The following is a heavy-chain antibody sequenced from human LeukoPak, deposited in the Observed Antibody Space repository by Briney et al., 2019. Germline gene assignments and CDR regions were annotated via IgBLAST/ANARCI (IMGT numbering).Heavy chain of an antibody. J-gene: IGHJ4*02. CDR3: ARLKAGF. Sequence: PGGSLRLSCAASGFTFSDHYMSWIRQAPGKGLEWVAYISSRSITIHYADSVRGRFTISRDNAKRSVYLQMNSLGAEDTAIYYCARLKAGFWGQGTLVTVSS. CDR1: GFTFSDHY. CDR2: ISSRSITI. V-gene: IGHV3-11*01.